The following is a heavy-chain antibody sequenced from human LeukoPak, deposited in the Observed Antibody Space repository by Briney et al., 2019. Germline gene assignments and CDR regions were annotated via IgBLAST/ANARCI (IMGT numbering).Heavy chain of an antibody. CDR2: IYPGDSDT. V-gene: IGHV5-51*01. D-gene: IGHD1-26*01. Sequence: GASLQISCQGSGYTFTSYWIGWVRQLPGKGLQWMGIIYPGDSDTTYSPSFQGQVTISVDKSISTAYLQWSSLKASDTATYYCARREGGFDYWGQGTLVTVSS. J-gene: IGHJ4*02. CDR1: GYTFTSYW. CDR3: ARREGGFDY.